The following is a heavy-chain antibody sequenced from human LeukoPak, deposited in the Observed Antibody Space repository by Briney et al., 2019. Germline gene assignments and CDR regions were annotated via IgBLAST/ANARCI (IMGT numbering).Heavy chain of an antibody. J-gene: IGHJ3*02. CDR3: ARNESEGWENYYNGAFDM. CDR1: GGSISGSSYY. V-gene: IGHV4-39*01. CDR2: IYYSGST. Sequence: SETLSLTCTVSGGSISGSSYYWDCIRQPPGKGLGCIGSIYYSGSTYYTPSLKSRVTISVDTSKNQSSLKLSSTTAADTAVYYCARNESEGWENYYNGAFDMWGQGTMVTVSS. D-gene: IGHD3-10*01.